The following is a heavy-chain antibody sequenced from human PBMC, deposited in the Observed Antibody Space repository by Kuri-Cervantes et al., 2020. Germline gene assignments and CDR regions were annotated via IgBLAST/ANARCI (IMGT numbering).Heavy chain of an antibody. CDR3: ARATTWTGDYYYVDV. V-gene: IGHV1-8*02. J-gene: IGHJ6*03. CDR2: MNPNSGNT. D-gene: IGHD1-1*01. CDR1: GYTFNNYG. Sequence: ASVKVSCKASGYTFNNYGINWVRQATGQGLEWMGWMNPNSGNTGYAQKFQGRVTLTRNTSISTAYMELSGLRSGDTAVYYCARATTWTGDYYYVDVWGKGTTVTVSS.